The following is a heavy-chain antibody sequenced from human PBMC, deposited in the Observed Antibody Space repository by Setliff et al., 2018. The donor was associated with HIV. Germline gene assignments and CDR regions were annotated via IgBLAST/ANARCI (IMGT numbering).Heavy chain of an antibody. CDR1: GFTFSSYA. D-gene: IGHD2-21*02. Sequence: PGGSLRLSCAASGFTFSSYALSWVRQAPGKGLEWVSGISGGDRSTYYADSVKGRFTISRDNSKNTLYLRMNRLRPEDTAVYYCAKVGGDGRFHYYHMDVWGKGTTVTVSS. CDR3: AKVGGDGRFHYYHMDV. V-gene: IGHV3-23*01. CDR2: ISGGDRST. J-gene: IGHJ6*03.